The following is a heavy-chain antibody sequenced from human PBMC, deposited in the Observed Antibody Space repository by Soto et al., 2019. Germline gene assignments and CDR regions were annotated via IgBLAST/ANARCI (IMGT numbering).Heavy chain of an antibody. V-gene: IGHV3-13*01. CDR2: ISTAGDT. CDR3: ASGGDRFDGMDV. D-gene: IGHD2-21*01. J-gene: IGHJ6*02. Sequence: EVQLVESGGGLVQPGGSLRLSCAASGFGFNGYDMHWVRQAPGKNLEWVAAISTAGDTYYLGSVKGRFTISREDAKNSLSLQRHSLRVGDTAVYYCASGGDRFDGMDVWGQGTTVTVSS. CDR1: GFGFNGYD.